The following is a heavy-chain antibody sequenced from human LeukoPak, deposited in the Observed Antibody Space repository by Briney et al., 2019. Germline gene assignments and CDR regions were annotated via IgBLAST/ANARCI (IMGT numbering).Heavy chain of an antibody. J-gene: IGHJ5*02. CDR2: ISSSSSTI. V-gene: IGHV3-48*01. D-gene: IGHD3-9*01. CDR1: GFTFSSYS. Sequence: GGSLRLSCAASGFTFSSYSMNWVRQAPGKGLEWVSYISSSSSTIYYADSVKGRFTISRDNAKNSLYLQMNSLRAEDTAVYYCTRDSTYYDILTGYWGRWFDPWGQGTLVTVSS. CDR3: TRDSTYYDILTGYWGRWFDP.